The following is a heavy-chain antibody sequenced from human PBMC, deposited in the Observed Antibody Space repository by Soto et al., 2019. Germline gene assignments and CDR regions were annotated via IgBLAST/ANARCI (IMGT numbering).Heavy chain of an antibody. CDR1: GYSFTDYK. Sequence: SVKVSCKTSGYSFTDYKLHWVRQAPGQGLEWMGKIIPILEVTNYGQRFQDRVTITADKSTNTVYMDLSSLKSDDTAVYFCARAKTTLGYFDPWGQGTLVTVSS. CDR3: ARAKTTLGYFDP. D-gene: IGHD1-7*01. J-gene: IGHJ5*02. CDR2: IIPILEVT. V-gene: IGHV1-69*02.